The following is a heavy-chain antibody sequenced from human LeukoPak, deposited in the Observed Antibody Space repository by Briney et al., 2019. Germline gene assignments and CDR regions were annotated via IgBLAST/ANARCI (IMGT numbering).Heavy chain of an antibody. V-gene: IGHV3-30*18. J-gene: IGHJ4*02. CDR3: AKDVVGYCSSTSCYMIDY. CDR2: ISYDGSNK. Sequence: GGSLRLSCAASGFTFSSYGMHWVRQAPGKGLEWVAVISYDGSNKYYADSVKGRFTIPRDNSKNTLYLQMNSLRAEDTAVYYCAKDVVGYCSSTSCYMIDYWGQGTLVTVSS. D-gene: IGHD2-2*02. CDR1: GFTFSSYG.